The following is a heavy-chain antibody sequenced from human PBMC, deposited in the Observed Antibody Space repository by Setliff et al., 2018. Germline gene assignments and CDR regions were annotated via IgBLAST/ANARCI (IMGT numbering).Heavy chain of an antibody. V-gene: IGHV3-15*01. CDR2: VLSKGDGGTI. CDR1: GFTFTDAW. Sequence: GGSLRLSCVASGFTFTDAWMTWVRQAPGKGLEWIGRVLSKGDGGTIEYAAAVNGRFTVSRDDSKNTLFLQMNSLKTEDTALYYCTTDWSRGDSGNYLRLDYWGPGTLVTVSS. J-gene: IGHJ4*02. D-gene: IGHD3-10*01. CDR3: TTDWSRGDSGNYLRLDY.